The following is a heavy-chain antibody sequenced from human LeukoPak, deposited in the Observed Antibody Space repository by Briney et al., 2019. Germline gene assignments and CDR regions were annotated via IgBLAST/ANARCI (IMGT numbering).Heavy chain of an antibody. CDR2: ISWNSGSI. J-gene: IGHJ6*02. CDR3: AKSPDYYYGMDV. Sequence: GGSLRLSCAASGFTFDDYAMHWVRQAPGKGLEWVSGISWNSGSIGYADSVKGRFTISRDNAKNSLYLQMSSLRAEDTALYYCAKSPDYYYGMDVWGQGTTVTVSS. CDR1: GFTFDDYA. V-gene: IGHV3-9*01.